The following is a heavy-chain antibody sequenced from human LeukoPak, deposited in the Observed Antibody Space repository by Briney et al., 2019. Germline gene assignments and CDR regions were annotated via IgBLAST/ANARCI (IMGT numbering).Heavy chain of an antibody. CDR2: INPNSGGT. V-gene: IGHV1-2*02. Sequence: ASVKVSCKASGGTFSSYAISWVRQAPGQGLEWMGWINPNSGGTNYAQKFQGRVTMTRDTSISTAYMELSRLRSDDTAVYYCARPMTTVEVRFDYWGQGTLVTVSS. J-gene: IGHJ4*02. CDR3: ARPMTTVEVRFDY. CDR1: GGTFSSYA. D-gene: IGHD4-23*01.